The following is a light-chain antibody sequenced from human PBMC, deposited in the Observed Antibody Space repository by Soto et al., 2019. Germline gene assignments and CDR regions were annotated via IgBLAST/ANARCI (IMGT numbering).Light chain of an antibody. CDR1: SVDVGGYNY. J-gene: IGLJ3*02. Sequence: QSVLTQPASVSGSPGQSITISCSGTSVDVGGYNYVSWYQQHPGKAPKLMIYEVSNRPSGVSNRFSGSKSGNTASLTISGLQAEDEAHYYCCSYTSSSTWVFGGGTKLTVL. CDR2: EVS. V-gene: IGLV2-14*01. CDR3: CSYTSSSTWV.